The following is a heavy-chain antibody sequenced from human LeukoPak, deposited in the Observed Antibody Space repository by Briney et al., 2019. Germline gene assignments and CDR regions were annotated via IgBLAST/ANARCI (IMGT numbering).Heavy chain of an antibody. J-gene: IGHJ2*01. CDR1: GGSISSSSYY. Sequence: SETLSPTCTVSGGSISSSSYYWAWIRQPPGKGLEWIGSVYFSGTTFYNPSLKSRVTISVDTSKNQFSLKLNSVTAADTAVYYCARNSGSNPDSWYFDLWGRGTLVTVSS. V-gene: IGHV4-39*01. CDR3: ARNSGSNPDSWYFDL. D-gene: IGHD1-26*01. CDR2: VYFSGTT.